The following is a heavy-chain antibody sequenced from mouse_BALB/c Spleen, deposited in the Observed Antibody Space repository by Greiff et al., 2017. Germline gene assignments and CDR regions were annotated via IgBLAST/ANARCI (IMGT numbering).Heavy chain of an antibody. J-gene: IGHJ3*01. CDR2: IYPSDSYT. CDR3: TRSRDYDWFAY. V-gene: IGHV1-69*02. Sequence: QVQLKQPGAELVRPGASVKLSCKASGYTFTSYWINWVKQRPGQGLEWIGNIYPSDSYTNYNQKFKDKATLTVDKSSSTAYMQLSSPTSEDSAVYYCTRSRDYDWFAYWGQGTLVTVSA. CDR1: GYTFTSYW. D-gene: IGHD2-4*01.